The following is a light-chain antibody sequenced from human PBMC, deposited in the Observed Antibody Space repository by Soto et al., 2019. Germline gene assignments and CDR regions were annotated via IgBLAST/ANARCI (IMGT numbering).Light chain of an antibody. CDR2: KAS. V-gene: IGKV1-5*03. Sequence: DVQMTQSPSTLCASVGERVTITCRASQSVSTLLAWYQQKPGKAPKLLIYKASSLESGVPSRFSGSGSGTDFTLTISSLQPDDFGTYYCQQYNRYSPWAFGQGTKVDIK. CDR3: QQYNRYSPWA. CDR1: QSVSTL. J-gene: IGKJ1*01.